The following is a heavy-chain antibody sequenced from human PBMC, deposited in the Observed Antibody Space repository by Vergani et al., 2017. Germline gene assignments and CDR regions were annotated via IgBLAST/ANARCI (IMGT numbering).Heavy chain of an antibody. CDR1: GFTFSSYA. J-gene: IGHJ6*02. CDR2: ISGSGGST. CDR3: AKDMGYSYGSLYYYYGMDV. D-gene: IGHD5-18*01. V-gene: IGHV3-23*01. Sequence: EVQLLESGGGLVQPGGSLRLSCAASGFTFSSYAMSWVRQAPGKGLEWVSAISGSGGSTYYADSVKGRFTISRDNSKNTLYLQMNSLRAEDTAVYYCAKDMGYSYGSLYYYYGMDVWGQGTTVTVSS.